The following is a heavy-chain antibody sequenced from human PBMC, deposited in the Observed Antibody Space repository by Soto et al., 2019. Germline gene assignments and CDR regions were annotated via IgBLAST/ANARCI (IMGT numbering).Heavy chain of an antibody. CDR2: TYYRSQWFN. Sequence: PSQTLSLTCAISGDSVSSNIVTWDWIRHSPSRGLEWLGRTYYRSQWFNDYAVSVKSRMTINADTSKNQFSLQLNYVTPEDTAVYYCARLIGTSWFVGWGQGTQVTVSS. V-gene: IGHV6-1*01. D-gene: IGHD6-13*01. CDR1: GDSVSSNIVT. CDR3: ARLIGTSWFVG. J-gene: IGHJ4*02.